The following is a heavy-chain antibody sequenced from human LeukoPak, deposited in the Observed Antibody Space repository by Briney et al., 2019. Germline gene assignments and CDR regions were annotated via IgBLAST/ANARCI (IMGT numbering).Heavy chain of an antibody. CDR3: ARASPMVRGVIASGFDP. CDR1: GGSISSYY. V-gene: IGHV4-59*01. CDR2: IYYSGST. Sequence: PSETLSLTCTVSGGSISSYYWSWIRQPPGKGRERIGYIYYSGSTNYNPSLKSRVTISVDTSKNEFSLKLSSVTAADTAVYYCARASPMVRGVIASGFDPWGQGTLVTVSS. D-gene: IGHD3-10*01. J-gene: IGHJ5*02.